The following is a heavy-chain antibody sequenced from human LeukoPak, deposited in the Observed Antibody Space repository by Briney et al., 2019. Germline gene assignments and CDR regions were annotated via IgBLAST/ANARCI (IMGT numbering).Heavy chain of an antibody. Sequence: ASVKVPCMASGYTFTSYYMHWVRQAPGQGLEWMGIINPSGGSTSYAQKFQGRVTMTRDTSTSTVYMELSSLRSEDTAVYYCAGTYSPYYFDYWGQGTLVTVSS. CDR2: INPSGGST. D-gene: IGHD1-14*01. J-gene: IGHJ4*02. CDR3: AGTYSPYYFDY. V-gene: IGHV1-46*01. CDR1: GYTFTSYY.